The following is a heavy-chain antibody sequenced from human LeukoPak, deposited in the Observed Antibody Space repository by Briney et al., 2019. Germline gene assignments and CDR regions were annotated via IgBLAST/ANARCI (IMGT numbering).Heavy chain of an antibody. CDR3: ARSMVRIDY. CDR2: ISGSGDST. V-gene: IGHV3-23*01. D-gene: IGHD3-10*01. CDR1: GFTFSSYA. J-gene: IGHJ4*02. Sequence: GGSLRLSCAASGFTFSSYAMSWVRQAPGKGLEWVSSISGSGDSTDYADSVKGRFTISRDNSKNTLYLQMNSLRAEGTAVYYCARSMVRIDYWGQGTLVTVSS.